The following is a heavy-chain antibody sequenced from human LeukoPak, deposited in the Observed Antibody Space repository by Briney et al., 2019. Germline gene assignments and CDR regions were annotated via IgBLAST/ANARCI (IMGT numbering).Heavy chain of an antibody. CDR2: ISGSGGST. CDR1: GFTFSSYA. Sequence: PGGSLRLSCAASGFTFSSYAMSWVRQAPGKGLEWVSAISGSGGSTYYADSVKGRFTISRDNSKNTLYVQMNSLTAEDTAIYYCVKGQVVLGYWGQRTPVTVSS. D-gene: IGHD2-15*01. V-gene: IGHV3-23*01. CDR3: VKGQVVLGY. J-gene: IGHJ4*02.